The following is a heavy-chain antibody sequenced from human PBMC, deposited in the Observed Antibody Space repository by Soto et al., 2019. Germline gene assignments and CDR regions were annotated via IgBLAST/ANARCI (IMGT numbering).Heavy chain of an antibody. Sequence: EVQLLESGGGLVQPGGSLRLSCAASGFTFSSYAMSWVRQAPGKGLEWVSAISGSGGSTYYADSVKGRFTISRDNSKNTLYLQMNSLRAEDTAVYYCAKGHKRLRIVVVSAEPFCAFDIWGQGTMVTVSS. D-gene: IGHD2-2*01. CDR1: GFTFSSYA. V-gene: IGHV3-23*01. CDR2: ISGSGGST. CDR3: AKGHKRLRIVVVSAEPFCAFDI. J-gene: IGHJ3*02.